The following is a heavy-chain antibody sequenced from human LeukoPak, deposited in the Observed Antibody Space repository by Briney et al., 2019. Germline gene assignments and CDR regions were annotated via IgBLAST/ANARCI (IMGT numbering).Heavy chain of an antibody. V-gene: IGHV3-48*01. Sequence: GGSLRLSCAASGFTFSSYSMNWVRQAPGKGLEWVSYISSSSSTIYYADSVKGRFTISRDNAKNSLYLQMNSLRAEDTAVYYCATSYDSSGYYSDWGQGTLVTVSS. CDR3: ATSYDSSGYYSD. CDR1: GFTFSSYS. J-gene: IGHJ4*02. CDR2: ISSSSSTI. D-gene: IGHD3-22*01.